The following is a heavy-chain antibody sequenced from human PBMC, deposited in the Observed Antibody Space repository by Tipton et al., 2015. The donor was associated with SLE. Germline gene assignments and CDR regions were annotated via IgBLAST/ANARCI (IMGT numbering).Heavy chain of an antibody. V-gene: IGHV4-34*01. D-gene: IGHD5-18*01. Sequence: TLSLTCTVYGGSLSGYYWSWIRQPPGKGLEWIGESNHSGTTHYNPSLKSRVTISVDTSKNQFSLKLSSVTAADTAVYYCARHRTFPKTELGYAMDVWGQGTTVIVSS. CDR3: ARHRTFPKTELGYAMDV. J-gene: IGHJ6*02. CDR1: GGSLSGYY. CDR2: SNHSGTT.